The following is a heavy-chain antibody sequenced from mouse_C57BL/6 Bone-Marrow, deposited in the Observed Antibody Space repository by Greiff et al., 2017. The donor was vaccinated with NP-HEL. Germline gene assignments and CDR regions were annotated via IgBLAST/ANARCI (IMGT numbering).Heavy chain of an antibody. Sequence: VQLQQSGAELARPGASVKLSCKASGYTFTSYGISWVKQRTGQGLEWIGEIYPRSGNTYYIEKFKGKATLTADKSSSTAYMELRSLTSEDSAVYVCARDYGSSYWFAYWGQGTLVTVSA. CDR2: IYPRSGNT. D-gene: IGHD1-1*01. J-gene: IGHJ3*01. CDR1: GYTFTSYG. V-gene: IGHV1-81*01. CDR3: ARDYGSSYWFAY.